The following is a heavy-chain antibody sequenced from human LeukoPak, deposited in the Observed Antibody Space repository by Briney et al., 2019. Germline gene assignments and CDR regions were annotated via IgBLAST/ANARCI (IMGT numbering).Heavy chain of an antibody. Sequence: SETLSLTCSVSGGSISSHYWSWIRQPPGKGLEWIGFVFYGGSDNHAINYNPSLKTRVIISLDTSKNQVSLKMTSVTAADTAVYYCARTLQGYSFGVDSYYYYFMDVWGKGATVTVSS. D-gene: IGHD5-18*01. CDR2: VFYGGSDNHAI. V-gene: IGHV4-59*11. CDR1: GGSISSHY. J-gene: IGHJ6*03. CDR3: ARTLQGYSFGVDSYYYYFMDV.